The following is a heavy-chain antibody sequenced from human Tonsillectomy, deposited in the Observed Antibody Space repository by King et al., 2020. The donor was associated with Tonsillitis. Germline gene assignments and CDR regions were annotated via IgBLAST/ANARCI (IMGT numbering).Heavy chain of an antibody. CDR1: GFTGSTNY. CDR2: IHYGGNT. Sequence: VQLVESGGGLVQPGGSLRLSCVGSGFTGSTNYMSWVRQAPGKGLEWVSVIHYGGNTYYADSVKGRYTISRDNSKNTLYLQMKSLRAEDTAVYYCSRDATMALDYWGQGTLVTVSS. V-gene: IGHV3-66*01. J-gene: IGHJ4*02. D-gene: IGHD3-10*01. CDR3: SRDATMALDY.